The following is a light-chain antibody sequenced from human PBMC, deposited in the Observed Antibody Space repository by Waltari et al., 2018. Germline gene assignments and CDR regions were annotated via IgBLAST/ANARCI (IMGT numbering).Light chain of an antibody. Sequence: QSALTQPASVSGSPGQSITISCTGTSNDVGVYNYVSWSQQYPGKAPKLLIYAVINRPPGVSNRFSGSKSGNTASLTISGLQSEDEADYYCCSYTITSTVVFGGGTKLTVL. J-gene: IGLJ3*02. V-gene: IGLV2-14*01. CDR2: AVI. CDR1: SNDVGVYNY. CDR3: CSYTITSTVV.